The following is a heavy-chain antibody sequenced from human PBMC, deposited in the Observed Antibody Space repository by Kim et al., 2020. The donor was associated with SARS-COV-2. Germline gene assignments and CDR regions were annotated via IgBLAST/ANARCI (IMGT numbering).Heavy chain of an antibody. J-gene: IGHJ6*02. Sequence: GGSLRLSCAASGFTFSSYAMHWVRQAPGKGLEWVAVISYDGSNKYYADSVKGRFTISRDNSKNTLYLQMNSLRAEDTAVYYCARDLMAPNVVVTAILRYGPSYYYYYGMDVWGQGTTVTVSS. D-gene: IGHD2-21*02. V-gene: IGHV3-30-3*01. CDR1: GFTFSSYA. CDR3: ARDLMAPNVVVTAILRYGPSYYYYYGMDV. CDR2: ISYDGSNK.